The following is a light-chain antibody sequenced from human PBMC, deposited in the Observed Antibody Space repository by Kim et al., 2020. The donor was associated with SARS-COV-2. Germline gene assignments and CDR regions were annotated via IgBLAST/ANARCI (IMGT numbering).Light chain of an antibody. V-gene: IGLV2-8*01. CDR1: SSDVGGYNY. Sequence: GQSFTISCTGTSSDVGGYNYVSWYQQHPGKAPKLMIYEVSKRPSGVPERFSGSKSGNTASLTVSGLQAEDEADYYCSSYAGSNNLVFGGGTQLTVL. CDR3: SSYAGSNNLV. CDR2: EVS. J-gene: IGLJ2*01.